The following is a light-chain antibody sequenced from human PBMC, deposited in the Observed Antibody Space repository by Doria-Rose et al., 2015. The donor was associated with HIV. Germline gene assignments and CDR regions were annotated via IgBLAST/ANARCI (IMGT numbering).Light chain of an antibody. J-gene: IGKJ1*01. CDR1: QCVTDF. V-gene: IGKV1-17*03. CDR3: LQHKDYPWT. Sequence: DIRFTQSPSAISASVGDRVPITCRASQCVTDFLAWFQQRPGKVPKRLIYAASNLERGVPSRFSGSGSGTEFTLTISGLQPEDVGTYYCLQHKDYPWTFGQGTKVQIK. CDR2: AAS.